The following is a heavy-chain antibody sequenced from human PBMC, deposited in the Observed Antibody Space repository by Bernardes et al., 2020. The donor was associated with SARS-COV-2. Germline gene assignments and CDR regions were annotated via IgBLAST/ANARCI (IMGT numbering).Heavy chain of an antibody. CDR1: GFTFSSYA. J-gene: IGHJ6*02. V-gene: IGHV3-23*01. CDR2: ISGSGGST. Sequence: GGSLRLSCAASGFTFSSYAMSWVRQAPGKGLEWVSAISGSGGSTYYADSVKGRFTISRDNSKNTLYLQMNSLRAEDTAVYYCAKRWGYYGSGSDYYYYYYGMDVWGQGTTVTVSS. D-gene: IGHD3-10*01. CDR3: AKRWGYYGSGSDYYYYYYGMDV.